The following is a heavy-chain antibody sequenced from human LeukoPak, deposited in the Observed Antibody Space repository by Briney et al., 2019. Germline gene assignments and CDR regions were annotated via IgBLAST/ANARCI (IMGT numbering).Heavy chain of an antibody. V-gene: IGHV1-2*04. D-gene: IGHD6-13*01. Sequence: ASVKVSCKASGYTFTSYYMHWVRQAPGQGLEWMGCINPNSGGTNYAQKFQGWVTMTRDTSISTAYMELTRLTSDDTAVYYCARELSAGGTNWFDPWGQGTLVTVSS. CDR1: GYTFTSYY. CDR2: INPNSGGT. CDR3: ARELSAGGTNWFDP. J-gene: IGHJ5*02.